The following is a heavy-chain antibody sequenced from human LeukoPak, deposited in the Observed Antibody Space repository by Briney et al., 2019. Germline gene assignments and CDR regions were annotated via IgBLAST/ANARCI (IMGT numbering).Heavy chain of an antibody. CDR3: ARDHCSGGSCYGDYYYGMDV. Sequence: SETLSLTCTVSGGSVSSGSYYRSWIRQPPGKGLEWIGYIYYSGSTNYNPSLKSRVTISVDTSKNQFSLKLSSVTAADTAVYYCARDHCSGGSCYGDYYYGMDVWGQGTTVTVSS. D-gene: IGHD2-15*01. J-gene: IGHJ6*02. V-gene: IGHV4-61*01. CDR2: IYYSGST. CDR1: GGSVSSGSYY.